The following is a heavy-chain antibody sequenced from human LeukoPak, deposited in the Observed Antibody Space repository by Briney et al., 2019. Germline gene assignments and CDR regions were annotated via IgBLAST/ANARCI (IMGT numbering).Heavy chain of an antibody. Sequence: SETLSLTCTVSGGSISSSSYYWGWIRQPPGKGLEWIGYIYYSGSTNYNPSLKSRVTISVDTSKNQFSLKLSSVTAADTAVYYCARLNYYDSRGFDYWGQGTLVTVPS. J-gene: IGHJ4*02. D-gene: IGHD3-22*01. CDR1: GGSISSSSYY. CDR3: ARLNYYDSRGFDY. CDR2: IYYSGST. V-gene: IGHV4-61*05.